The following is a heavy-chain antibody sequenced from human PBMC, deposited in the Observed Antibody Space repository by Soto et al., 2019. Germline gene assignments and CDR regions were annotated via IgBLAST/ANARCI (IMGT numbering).Heavy chain of an antibody. CDR3: TSGHTQTGRVY. D-gene: IGHD1-1*01. V-gene: IGHV3-30*03. J-gene: IGHJ4*02. CDR1: VFAFSNYG. CDR2: ISSDGNNK. Sequence: GGSLRLSCSASVFAFSNYGLHWVRQAPGKGLEWVTVISSDGNNKYYADSVKGRFTTSRDNSKNTLYLQMSSLRVEDTALYYCTSGHTQTGRVYWGRGTLVTGSS.